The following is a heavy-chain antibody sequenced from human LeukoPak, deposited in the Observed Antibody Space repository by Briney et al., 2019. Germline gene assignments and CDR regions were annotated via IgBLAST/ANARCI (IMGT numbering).Heavy chain of an antibody. V-gene: IGHV3-53*01. J-gene: IGHJ4*02. CDR2: IYSGGST. Sequence: PGGSLRLSRAASGFTVSSNYMSWVRQAPGKGLEWVSIIYSGGSTYYADSVKGRFTISRDNSKNTLYLQMNSLRAEDTAVYYCARKDYWGQGTLVTVSS. CDR1: GFTVSSNY. CDR3: ARKDY.